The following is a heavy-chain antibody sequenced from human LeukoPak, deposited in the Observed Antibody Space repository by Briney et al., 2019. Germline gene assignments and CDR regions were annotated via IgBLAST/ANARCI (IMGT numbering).Heavy chain of an antibody. CDR2: ISPSGGST. D-gene: IGHD4-17*01. J-gene: IGHJ4*02. V-gene: IGHV1-46*01. CDR3: ARSHQRSSTTVTTFDY. Sequence: ASVKVSCKASGYTFTSYYMHWVRQAPGQGLEWMGIISPSGGSTSYAQKFQGRVTMTRDTSTSTVYMELSSLRSEDTAVYYCARSHQRSSTTVTTFDYWGQRTLVTVSS. CDR1: GYTFTSYY.